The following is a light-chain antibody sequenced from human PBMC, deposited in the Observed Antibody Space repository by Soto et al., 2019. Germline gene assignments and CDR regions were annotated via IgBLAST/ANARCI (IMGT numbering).Light chain of an antibody. V-gene: IGKV1-9*01. CDR3: QQLNTYPLT. CDR1: QDISSY. Sequence: DIQLTQSPSFLSASVGDRVTITCRASQDISSYLAWYQQTPGKAPKLLIYAASTLQSGVPSRFSGTGSGTEFSLTISSLQPEDFATYYCQQLNTYPLTVGQGTKVEIK. J-gene: IGKJ1*01. CDR2: AAS.